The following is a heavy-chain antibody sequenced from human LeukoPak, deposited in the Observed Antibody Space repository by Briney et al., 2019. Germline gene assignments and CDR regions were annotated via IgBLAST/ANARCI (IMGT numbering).Heavy chain of an antibody. V-gene: IGHV4-39*07. CDR3: ARNKQDYYDRKGWFDP. CDR2: IYYSGST. D-gene: IGHD3-22*01. Sequence: SETLSLTCTVSGGSISSSSYYWGWIRQPPGKGLEWIGSIYYSGSTYYNPSLKSRVTISVDTSKNQFSLKLSSVTAADTAVYYCARNKQDYYDRKGWFDPWGQGTLVTVSS. CDR1: GGSISSSSYY. J-gene: IGHJ5*02.